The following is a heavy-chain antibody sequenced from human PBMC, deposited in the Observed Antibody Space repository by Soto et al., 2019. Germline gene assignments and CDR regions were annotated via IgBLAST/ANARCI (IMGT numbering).Heavy chain of an antibody. V-gene: IGHV3-21*01. Sequence: PGGSLRLSCAASGFTFSSYSMNWVRQAPGKGLEWVSSISSSSSYIYYADSVKGRFTISRDNAKNSLYLQMNSLRAEDTAVYYCATRGSIAAAGINRYWGQGTLVTVSS. CDR2: ISSSSSYI. J-gene: IGHJ4*02. CDR3: ATRGSIAAAGINRY. D-gene: IGHD6-13*01. CDR1: GFTFSSYS.